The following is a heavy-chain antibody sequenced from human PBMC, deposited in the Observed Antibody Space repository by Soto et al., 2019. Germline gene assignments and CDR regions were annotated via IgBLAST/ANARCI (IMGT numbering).Heavy chain of an antibody. Sequence: GASVKVSCKASCYTFTSYVISWVRQAPGQGLEWMGWISAYNGNTNYAQKLQGRVTMTTDTSTSTAYMELRSLRSDDTAVYYCARLLRHQSTSYWFDPWGQGTLVTVSS. CDR3: ARLLRHQSTSYWFDP. D-gene: IGHD2-2*01. CDR2: ISAYNGNT. V-gene: IGHV1-18*01. J-gene: IGHJ5*02. CDR1: CYTFTSYV.